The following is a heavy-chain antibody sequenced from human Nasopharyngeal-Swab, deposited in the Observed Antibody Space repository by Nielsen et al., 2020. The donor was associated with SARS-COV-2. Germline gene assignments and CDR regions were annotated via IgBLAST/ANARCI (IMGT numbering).Heavy chain of an antibody. CDR3: ARDAQDYDFWSGYYTAPYFDY. D-gene: IGHD3-3*01. CDR2: ISSSSSTI. CDR1: GFTFSSYS. Sequence: GGSLRLSCAASGFTFSSYSMNWVRQAPGKGREWVSYISSSSSTIYYADSVKGRFTISRDNAKNSLYLQMNSLRDEDTAVYYCARDAQDYDFWSGYYTAPYFDYWGQGTLVTVSS. V-gene: IGHV3-48*02. J-gene: IGHJ4*02.